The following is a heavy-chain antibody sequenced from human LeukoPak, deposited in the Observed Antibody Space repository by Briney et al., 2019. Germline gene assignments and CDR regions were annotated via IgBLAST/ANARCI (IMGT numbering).Heavy chain of an antibody. CDR1: RGSISNYY. J-gene: IGHJ4*02. CDR2: MYYSGST. CDR3: ARHPRAAGYFDY. Sequence: SETQSLTCTVSRGSISNYYWSWIRQPPRKGLEWIGYMYYSGSTSYNPSLTSRVTMSVDPSKSQFSLKLSSVTAADTAVYYCARHPRAAGYFDYWGQGTLVAVSS. D-gene: IGHD6-25*01. V-gene: IGHV4-59*08.